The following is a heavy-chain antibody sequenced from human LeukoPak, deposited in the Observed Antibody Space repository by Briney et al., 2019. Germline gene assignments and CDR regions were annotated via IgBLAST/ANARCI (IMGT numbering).Heavy chain of an antibody. V-gene: IGHV3-7*04. J-gene: IGHJ4*02. Sequence: QPGGSLRLSCAASGFTFSSYWMHWVRQAPGKGLVWVANIKQDGSEKDCVDSVKGRFTISRDNAKNSLYLQMNSLRAEDTAVYYCARGYGTYGYWGQGTLVTVSS. CDR2: IKQDGSEK. CDR3: ARGYGTYGY. CDR1: GFTFSSYW. D-gene: IGHD1-7*01.